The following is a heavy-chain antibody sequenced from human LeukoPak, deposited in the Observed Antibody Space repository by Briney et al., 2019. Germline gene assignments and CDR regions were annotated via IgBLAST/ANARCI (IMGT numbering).Heavy chain of an antibody. D-gene: IGHD6-13*01. V-gene: IGHV1-3*01. Sequence: ASVKVSCKASGYTFTSYAMHWVRQAPGQRLEWMGRINAGNGNTKYSQNFQGRVTITRDTSASTAYMELSSLRSEDTAVYYCARDRTADGMFDYWGQGTLVTVSS. CDR1: GYTFTSYA. CDR2: INAGNGNT. J-gene: IGHJ4*02. CDR3: ARDRTADGMFDY.